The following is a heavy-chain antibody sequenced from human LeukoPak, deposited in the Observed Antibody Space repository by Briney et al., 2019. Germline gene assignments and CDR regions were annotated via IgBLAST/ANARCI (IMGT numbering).Heavy chain of an antibody. CDR3: ARDGGEVYYYDSSGYIDY. CDR2: ISSTGGTI. CDR1: GFTFSSNS. V-gene: IGHV3-48*04. J-gene: IGHJ4*02. D-gene: IGHD3-22*01. Sequence: GGSLRLSCAASGFTFSSNSMNWVRQAPGKGLEWVSYISSTGGTIYYADSMKGRFTISRDNAKNSLYLQMNSLRAEDTAVYYCARDGGEVYYYDSSGYIDYWGQGTLVTVSS.